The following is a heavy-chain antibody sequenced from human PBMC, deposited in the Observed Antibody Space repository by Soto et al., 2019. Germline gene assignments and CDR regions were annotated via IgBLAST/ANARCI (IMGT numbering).Heavy chain of an antibody. D-gene: IGHD3-22*01. J-gene: IGHJ4*02. CDR2: ISGSGGST. CDR1: KFTFSNYV. Sequence: EVQLLESGGGLVQPGGSLRLSCAASKFTFSNYVMSWVRQAPGKGLEWVSAISGSGGSTYYADSVKGRFTVSRDNSKNTLYLQMNSLRVGDTAVYYCAKDSPPNYDSSGYSTRWGQGTLVTVSS. CDR3: AKDSPPNYDSSGYSTR. V-gene: IGHV3-23*01.